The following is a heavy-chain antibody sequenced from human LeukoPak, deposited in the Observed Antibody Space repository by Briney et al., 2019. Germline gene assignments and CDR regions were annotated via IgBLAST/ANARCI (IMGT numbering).Heavy chain of an antibody. CDR3: ARASLEAVASLKA. CDR1: GGTFNNYA. D-gene: IGHD6-19*01. V-gene: IGHV1-69*04. Sequence: SVKVSCKASGGTFNNYAISWVRQAPGQGLEWMGRIISILGIPNYAQKFQGRVTMTADKSTSTAYMELSSLRSEDTAVYYCARASLEAVASLKAWGQGTLVTVSS. J-gene: IGHJ5*02. CDR2: IISILGIP.